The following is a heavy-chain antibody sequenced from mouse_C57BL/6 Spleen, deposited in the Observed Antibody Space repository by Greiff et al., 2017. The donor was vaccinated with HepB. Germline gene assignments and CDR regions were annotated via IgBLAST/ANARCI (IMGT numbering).Heavy chain of an antibody. V-gene: IGHV1-55*01. CDR2: IYPGSGST. Sequence: QVQLQQPGAELVKPGASVKMSCKASGYTFTSYWITWVKQRPGQGLEWIGDIYPGSGSTNYNEKFKSKATLTVDTSSSTAYMQLSSLTSEDSAVYYCARWDYGSSSWFAYWGQGTLVTVSA. D-gene: IGHD1-1*01. CDR1: GYTFTSYW. CDR3: ARWDYGSSSWFAY. J-gene: IGHJ3*01.